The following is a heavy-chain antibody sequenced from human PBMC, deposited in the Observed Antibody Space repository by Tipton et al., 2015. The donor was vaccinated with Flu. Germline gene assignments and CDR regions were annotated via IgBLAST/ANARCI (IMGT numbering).Heavy chain of an antibody. J-gene: IGHJ4*02. CDR3: ARDCWYGDSAAFDS. V-gene: IGHV3-30-3*01. Sequence: SLRLSCAASGFTFSSYAMHWVRQAPGKGLEWVAVISYDGSNKYYADSVKGRFTISRDNSKNTLYLQMNSLRAEDTAVYYCARDCWYGDSAAFDSWGQGTLVPVSS. D-gene: IGHD4-17*01. CDR2: ISYDGSNK. CDR1: GFTFSSYA.